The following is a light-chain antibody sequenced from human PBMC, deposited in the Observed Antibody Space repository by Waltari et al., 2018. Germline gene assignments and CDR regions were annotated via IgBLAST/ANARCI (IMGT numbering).Light chain of an antibody. Sequence: EIVMTQSPATLCVSAGETATLSCRASQSVGVDLAWYQQKPGQAPRLLIYAASTRATGIPGRFRGSGSGTEFTLTISSLQSEDVASYYCQQYNNWPPQDAFGQGTKLEIK. CDR1: QSVGVD. CDR2: AAS. V-gene: IGKV3-15*01. CDR3: QQYNNWPPQDA. J-gene: IGKJ2*01.